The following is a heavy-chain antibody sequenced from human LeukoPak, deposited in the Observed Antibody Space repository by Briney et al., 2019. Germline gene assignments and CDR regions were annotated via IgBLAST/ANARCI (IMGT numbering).Heavy chain of an antibody. CDR3: ARDRVGSSTSCYDY. CDR1: GFSFSDHY. D-gene: IGHD2-2*01. V-gene: IGHV3-11*01. Sequence: GGSLRLSCAASGFSFSDHYMSWLRQAPGKGLEWVSYMSSSDNPIYYADSVKGRFTISRDNAKNSLYLQMNNLRAEDTAVYYCARDRVGSSTSCYDYWGQGTLVTVSS. J-gene: IGHJ4*02. CDR2: MSSSDNPI.